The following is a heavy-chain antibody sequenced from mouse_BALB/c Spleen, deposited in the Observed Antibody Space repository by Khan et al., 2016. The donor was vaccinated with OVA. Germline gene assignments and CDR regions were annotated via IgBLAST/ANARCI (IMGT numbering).Heavy chain of an antibody. CDR2: IFPGSVSI. D-gene: IGHD2-2*01. J-gene: IGHJ3*01. CDR3: ARGGYGVFAF. V-gene: IGHV1-9*01. Sequence: QVQLQQSGGDLMKPGASVKISCKATGYTFSSYWIEWVKQRPGHGLEWIGQIFPGSVSITYNEKFKGKATFTADTSYNTADMQISSLTSEDSAVYYCARGGYGVFAFWGQGTLVTVSA. CDR1: GYTFSSYW.